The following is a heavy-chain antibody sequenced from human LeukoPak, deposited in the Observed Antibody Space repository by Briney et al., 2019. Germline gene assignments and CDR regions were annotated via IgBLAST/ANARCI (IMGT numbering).Heavy chain of an antibody. CDR1: GYTFTGYY. J-gene: IGHJ6*02. CDR2: INPNSGGT. D-gene: IGHD6-13*01. Sequence: GASVKVSCKASGYTFTGYYMHWVRRAPGQGLEWMGWINPNSGGTNYAQKFQGRVTMTRDTSISTAYMELSRLRSDDTAVYYCAREKQQLVRYGMDVWGQGTTVTVSS. CDR3: AREKQQLVRYGMDV. V-gene: IGHV1-2*02.